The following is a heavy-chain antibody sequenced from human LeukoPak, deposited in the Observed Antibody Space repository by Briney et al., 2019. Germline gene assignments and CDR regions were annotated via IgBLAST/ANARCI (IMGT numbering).Heavy chain of an antibody. CDR1: GYTFTSYD. Sequence: ASVKVSCKASGYTFTSYDINWVRQATGQGLEWMGWMNPNSGNTGYAQKFQGRVTITRNTSISTAYMELSSLRSEDTAVYYCARAQIVVVPAANWFDPWGRGTLVTVSS. CDR2: MNPNSGNT. V-gene: IGHV1-8*03. D-gene: IGHD2-2*01. J-gene: IGHJ5*02. CDR3: ARAQIVVVPAANWFDP.